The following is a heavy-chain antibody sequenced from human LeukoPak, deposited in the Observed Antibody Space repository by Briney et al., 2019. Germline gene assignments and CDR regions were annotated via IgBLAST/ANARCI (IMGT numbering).Heavy chain of an antibody. CDR1: GFTFSNCG. J-gene: IGHJ4*02. V-gene: IGHV3-30*02. CDR2: IPFDGSNK. Sequence: GGSLRLSCAASGFTFSNCGMHWVRQAPGKGLEWVSFIPFDGSNKYYAGSVKGRFTISRDNSKNTLYLQMNSLRAEDTAVYYCAKDDFRWGQGTLVTVSS. CDR3: AKDDFR. D-gene: IGHD3/OR15-3a*01.